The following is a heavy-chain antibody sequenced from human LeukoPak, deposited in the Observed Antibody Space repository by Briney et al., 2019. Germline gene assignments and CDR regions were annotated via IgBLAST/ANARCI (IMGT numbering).Heavy chain of an antibody. CDR2: LYYSGST. Sequence: SETLSLTCTVSGGSISSSSDYWGWIRQPPGKGLEWIGSLYYSGSTYYNPSLKRRVTMSVDTSKNPFSLKLSSVTAADTAVYYCARQEYSSGWYPQFDYWGQGTLVTVSS. D-gene: IGHD6-19*01. CDR3: ARQEYSSGWYPQFDY. J-gene: IGHJ4*02. CDR1: GGSISSSSDY. V-gene: IGHV4-39*01.